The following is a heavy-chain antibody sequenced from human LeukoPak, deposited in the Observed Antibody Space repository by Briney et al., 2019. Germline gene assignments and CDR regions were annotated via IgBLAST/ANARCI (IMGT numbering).Heavy chain of an antibody. CDR3: ARRALGGKRFAY. V-gene: IGHV4-39*07. Sequence: SESLSLTCTVSGGSISSSSYYWGWIRQPPGKGLEWIGSIYYSGSTYYNPSLKSRVTISVDTSKNQFSLKLSSVTAADTAVYYCARRALGGKRFAYWGQGTLVTVSS. CDR2: IYYSGST. J-gene: IGHJ4*02. D-gene: IGHD3-16*01. CDR1: GGSISSSSYY.